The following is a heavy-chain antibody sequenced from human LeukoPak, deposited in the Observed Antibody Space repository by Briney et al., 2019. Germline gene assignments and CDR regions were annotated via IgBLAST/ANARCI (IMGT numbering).Heavy chain of an antibody. J-gene: IGHJ4*02. CDR3: ARAKDDYGDDGRSDY. Sequence: GGSLRLSCAASGFTFSSYSMNWVRQAPGKGLEWVSSISSSSSYIYYADSVKGRFTISRDNAKNSLYLQMNSLRAEDTAVYYCARAKDDYGDDGRSDYWGQGTLVTVSS. CDR1: GFTFSSYS. V-gene: IGHV3-21*01. CDR2: ISSSSSYI. D-gene: IGHD4-17*01.